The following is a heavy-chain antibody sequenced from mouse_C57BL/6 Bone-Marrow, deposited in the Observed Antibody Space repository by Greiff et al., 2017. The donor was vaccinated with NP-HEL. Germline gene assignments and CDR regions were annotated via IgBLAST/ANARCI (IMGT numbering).Heavy chain of an antibody. CDR2: IDPENGDT. CDR1: GFNIKDDY. Sequence: VQLQQSGAELVRPGASVKLSCTASGFNIKDDYMHWVKQRPEQGLEWIGWIDPENGDTEYASKFQGKATITADTSSTTAYLQLSSLTSEDTAVYYCTTYSWNYFDYWGQGTTLTVSS. D-gene: IGHD1-1*01. J-gene: IGHJ2*01. V-gene: IGHV14-4*01. CDR3: TTYSWNYFDY.